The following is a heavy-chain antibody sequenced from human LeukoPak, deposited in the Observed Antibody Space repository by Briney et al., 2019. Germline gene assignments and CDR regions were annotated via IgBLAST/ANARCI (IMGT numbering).Heavy chain of an antibody. CDR2: ISAYNGHT. D-gene: IGHD3-22*01. Sequence: ASVKVSCKASGNTFTNNGISWVRQAPRQGLEWMGWISAYNGHTNYAQKLQDRVTMTTDTSTSTAYMELRSLRSDDTAVYYCARVYYDSTIGSVYYYMDVWGKGTTVTVSS. J-gene: IGHJ6*03. CDR3: ARVYYDSTIGSVYYYMDV. CDR1: GNTFTNNG. V-gene: IGHV1-18*01.